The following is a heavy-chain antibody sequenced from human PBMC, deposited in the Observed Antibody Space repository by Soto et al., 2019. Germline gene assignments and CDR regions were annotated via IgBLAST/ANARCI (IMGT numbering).Heavy chain of an antibody. CDR3: ARVLGYSGSYSGMDV. D-gene: IGHD1-26*01. CDR2: IYHSGST. V-gene: IGHV4-4*02. CDR1: GGSISSSNW. Sequence: SETLSLTCAVSGGSISSSNWWSWVRQPPGKGLEWIGEIYHSGSTNYNPSLKSRVTISVDKSKNQFSLKLSSVTAADTAVYYCARVLGYSGSYSGMDVWGQGTTVTVSS. J-gene: IGHJ6*02.